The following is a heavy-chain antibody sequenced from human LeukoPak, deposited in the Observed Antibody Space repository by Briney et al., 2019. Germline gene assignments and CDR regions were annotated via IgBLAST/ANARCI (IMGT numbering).Heavy chain of an antibody. V-gene: IGHV3-7*01. J-gene: IGHJ4*02. Sequence: PGGSLRLSCVVSGFTFTRYWMSWVRQAPGKGLEWVANIKQDESETYYVDSVKGRFTISRDNAKNSVYLQMNSLRAEDTAVYYCARDKVVGASHFDYWGQGTLVTVSS. CDR3: ARDKVVGASHFDY. CDR2: IKQDESET. D-gene: IGHD1-26*01. CDR1: GFTFTRYW.